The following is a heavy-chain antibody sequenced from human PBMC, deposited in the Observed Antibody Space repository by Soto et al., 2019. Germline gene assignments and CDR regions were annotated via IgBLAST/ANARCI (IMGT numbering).Heavy chain of an antibody. D-gene: IGHD1-26*01. V-gene: IGHV1-69*01. J-gene: IGHJ4*02. CDR1: GGTFSNYA. CDR3: ARGRGATSDY. CDR2: LIPLFGTA. Sequence: QVQLVQSGAEVKKPGSSVKVSCRASGGTFSNYAITWVRQAPGQGLEWLGGLIPLFGTANYAQKFQRRVTITADESTSTAYMELSSLRSEDTAVYYCARGRGATSDYWGQGTLVTVSS.